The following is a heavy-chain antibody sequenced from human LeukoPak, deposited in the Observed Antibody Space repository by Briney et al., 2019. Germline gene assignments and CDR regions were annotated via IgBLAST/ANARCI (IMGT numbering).Heavy chain of an antibody. CDR1: EDTLTELS. CDR3: ATFPYYCSGGSCPHSFDY. V-gene: IGHV1-24*01. J-gene: IGHJ4*02. Sequence: GASVKVSCKVSEDTLTELSMHWVRQAPGKGLEWMGGFDPEDGETIYAQKFQGRVTMTEDTSTDTAYMELSSLRSEDTAVYYCATFPYYCSGGSCPHSFDYWGQGTLVTVSS. CDR2: FDPEDGET. D-gene: IGHD2-15*01.